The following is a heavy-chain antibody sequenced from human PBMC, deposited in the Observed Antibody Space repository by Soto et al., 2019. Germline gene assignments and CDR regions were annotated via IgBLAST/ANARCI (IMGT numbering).Heavy chain of an antibody. CDR2: INPNSGGT. Sequence: ASVKVSCKASGYASTGYYMHWVRQAPGQGLEWMGWINPNSGGTNYAQKFQGRVTMTRDTSISTAYMELSRLRSDDTAVYYCAKSLGIHYYDSSGYYRPLDYWGQGTLVTVSS. CDR1: GYASTGYY. CDR3: AKSLGIHYYDSSGYYRPLDY. D-gene: IGHD3-22*01. J-gene: IGHJ4*02. V-gene: IGHV1-2*02.